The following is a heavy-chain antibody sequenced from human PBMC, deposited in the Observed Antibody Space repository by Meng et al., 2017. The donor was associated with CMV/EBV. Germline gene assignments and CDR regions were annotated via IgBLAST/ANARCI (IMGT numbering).Heavy chain of an antibody. Sequence: GESLKISCAASGFTFSSYWMSWVRQAPGKGLEWVANIKQDGSEKYYVDSVKGRFTISRDNAKNSLYLQMNSLRAEDTAVYYCARDVVGAEAYFDYWDQGTLVTVSS. CDR1: GFTFSSYW. CDR3: ARDVVGAEAYFDY. CDR2: IKQDGSEK. V-gene: IGHV3-7*01. D-gene: IGHD1-26*01. J-gene: IGHJ4*02.